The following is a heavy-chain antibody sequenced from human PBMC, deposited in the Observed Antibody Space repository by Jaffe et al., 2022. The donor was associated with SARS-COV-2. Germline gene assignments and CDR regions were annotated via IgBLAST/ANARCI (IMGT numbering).Heavy chain of an antibody. V-gene: IGHV3-72*01. CDR1: GFTFSDHY. Sequence: EVQVVESGGGLVQPGGSLRLSCAASGFTFSDHYMDWVRQAPGKGLEWVGRIRNKANSYTTEYAASVEGRFTISRDDSKNSLHLQMNSLRTEDTAVYYCARGASGVYSGYYYAMDVWGQGTTVTVSS. D-gene: IGHD1-26*01. CDR3: ARGASGVYSGYYYAMDV. CDR2: IRNKANSYTT. J-gene: IGHJ6*02.